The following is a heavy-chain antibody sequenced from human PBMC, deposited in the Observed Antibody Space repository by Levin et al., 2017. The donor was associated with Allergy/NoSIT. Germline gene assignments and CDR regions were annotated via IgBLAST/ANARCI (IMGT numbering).Heavy chain of an antibody. CDR2: IYPGDSDT. CDR3: ATSRDYYDSTGLFLYHFDY. Sequence: ASVKVSCQGSGHSFSSYWIAWVRQMPGKGLECMGIIYPGDSDTRYSPSFQGQVTISADKSISTAYLQWSSLKASDTAMYYCATSRDYYDSTGLFLYHFDYRGQGTLVTVSS. D-gene: IGHD3-22*01. J-gene: IGHJ4*02. V-gene: IGHV5-51*01. CDR1: GHSFSSYW.